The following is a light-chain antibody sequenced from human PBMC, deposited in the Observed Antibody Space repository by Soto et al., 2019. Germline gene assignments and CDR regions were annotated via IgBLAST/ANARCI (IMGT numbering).Light chain of an antibody. CDR2: GAS. V-gene: IGKV3-20*01. J-gene: IGKJ2*01. CDR1: QSVSSSY. Sequence: EIVLTQSPGTLSLSPGERATLSCRASQSVSSSYLAWYQQKPGQAPRLLLYGASSRATDIPARFSGSGSGTDFTLTISRLEPEDIAVYYCQQYDSSPRTFGQGTKLEIK. CDR3: QQYDSSPRT.